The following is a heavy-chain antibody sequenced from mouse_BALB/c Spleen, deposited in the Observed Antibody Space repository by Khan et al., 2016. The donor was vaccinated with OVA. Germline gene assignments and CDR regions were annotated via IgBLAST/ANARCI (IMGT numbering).Heavy chain of an antibody. D-gene: IGHD4-1*01. CDR3: ARDYWDVLAY. CDR2: IDPANGNT. CDR1: GFNIKDTY. Sequence: VQLKQSGTELVKPGASVKLSCTASGFNIKDTYMHWVKQRPEQGLDWIGRIDPANGNTKYDPKFQGKATITADTSSNTAYLLLSSLTSEDTAVYYCARDYWDVLAYGGQGTLGTVSA. V-gene: IGHV14-3*02. J-gene: IGHJ3*01.